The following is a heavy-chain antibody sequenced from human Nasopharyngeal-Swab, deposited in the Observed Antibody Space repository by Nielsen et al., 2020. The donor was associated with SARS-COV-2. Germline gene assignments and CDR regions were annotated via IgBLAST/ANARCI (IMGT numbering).Heavy chain of an antibody. J-gene: IGHJ6*03. V-gene: IGHV1-69*10. CDR2: IIPILPIT. Sequence: SVKVSCKTSGGTFSSYGISWFRQAPGQGLEWRGGIIPILPITNYAQKFQDRVTITADKSTSTAYMELSSLRSEDTAASYCARGGWLRRDYYYSYYYMDVWGKGTTVTVSS. D-gene: IGHD5-24*01. CDR3: ARGGWLRRDYYYSYYYMDV. CDR1: GGTFSSYG.